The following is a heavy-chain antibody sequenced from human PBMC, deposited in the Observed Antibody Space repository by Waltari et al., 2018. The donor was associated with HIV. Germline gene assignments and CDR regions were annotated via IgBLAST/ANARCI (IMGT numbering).Heavy chain of an antibody. CDR3: STYGDSEAFDI. D-gene: IGHD4-17*01. CDR1: GFTFDDYA. CDR2: ISLDGGST. J-gene: IGHJ3*02. Sequence: EVQLVESGGVVVQPGGSLRLSCAASGFTFDDYAMHWVRQAPGKGLEWVSLISLDGGSTYYADSVKGRFTISRDNSKNSLYLQMNSLRAEDTALYYCSTYGDSEAFDIWGQGTMVTVSS. V-gene: IGHV3-43D*03.